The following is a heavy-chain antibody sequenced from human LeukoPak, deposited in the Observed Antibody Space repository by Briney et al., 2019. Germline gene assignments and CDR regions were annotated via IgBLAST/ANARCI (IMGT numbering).Heavy chain of an antibody. D-gene: IGHD3-10*01. CDR2: IYSSGST. Sequence: SETLSLTCTVSGGSISYYYWSWIRQPAGKGLEWIGRIYSSGSTNYNPSLKSRVTVSVDTSKNQFSLKLTSVTAADTAVYYCARDPSYAEGYFDYWGQGTLVTVSS. J-gene: IGHJ4*02. CDR3: ARDPSYAEGYFDY. V-gene: IGHV4-4*07. CDR1: GGSISYYY.